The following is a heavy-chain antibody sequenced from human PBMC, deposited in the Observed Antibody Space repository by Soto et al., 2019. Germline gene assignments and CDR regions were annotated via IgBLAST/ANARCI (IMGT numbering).Heavy chain of an antibody. J-gene: IGHJ5*02. CDR3: ARDYLNIVVVMGGNWFDP. D-gene: IGHD3-22*01. CDR2: ISAYNGNT. CDR1: GYTVTSYG. V-gene: IGHV1-18*01. Sequence: QVQLVQSGAEVKKPGASEKVSCKASGYTVTSYGISWVRQAPGKGLEWMGWISAYNGNTNYAQKLQGRGTMTTDTSKRTAYMELRSLRSDDTAVYYCARDYLNIVVVMGGNWFDPWGQGTLVTVSS.